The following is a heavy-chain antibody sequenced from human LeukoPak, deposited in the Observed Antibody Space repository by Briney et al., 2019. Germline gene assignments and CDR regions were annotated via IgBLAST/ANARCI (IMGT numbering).Heavy chain of an antibody. CDR2: IYTSGST. V-gene: IGHV4-4*07. D-gene: IGHD3-22*01. J-gene: IGHJ4*02. Sequence: SETLSLTCTVSGGSISGYYWSWIRQPAGKGLEWIGRIYTSGSTNYNPSLKSRVTMSVDTSKNQFSLKLSSVTAADTAVYYCARGKYYYDSSGYFRFDYWGQGTLVTVSS. CDR1: GGSISGYY. CDR3: ARGKYYYDSSGYFRFDY.